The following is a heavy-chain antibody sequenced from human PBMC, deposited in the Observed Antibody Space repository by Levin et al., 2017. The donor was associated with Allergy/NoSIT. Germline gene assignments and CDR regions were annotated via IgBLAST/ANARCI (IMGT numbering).Heavy chain of an antibody. CDR2: ISWNSGSI. V-gene: IGHV3-9*01. J-gene: IGHJ3*02. Sequence: SLKISCAASGFTFDDYAMHWVRQAPGKGLEWVSGISWNSGSIGYADSVKGRFTISRDNAKNSLYLQMNSLRAEDTALYYCAKDSPPRAMVTAGAFDIWGQGTMVTVSS. D-gene: IGHD5-18*01. CDR1: GFTFDDYA. CDR3: AKDSPPRAMVTAGAFDI.